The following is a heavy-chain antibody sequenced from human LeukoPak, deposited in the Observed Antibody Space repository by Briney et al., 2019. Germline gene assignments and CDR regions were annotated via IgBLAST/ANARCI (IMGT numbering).Heavy chain of an antibody. CDR2: IIHSGST. V-gene: IGHV4-34*01. CDR1: GGSFSGYY. Sequence: SETLSLTCAVYGGSFSGYYWSWIRQPPGKGLEWIGEIIHSGSTNYNPSLKSRVTISVDTSKNQFSLKLSSVTAADTAVYYCARGWRSWFDPWGQGTLVTVSS. CDR3: ARGWRSWFDP. J-gene: IGHJ5*02.